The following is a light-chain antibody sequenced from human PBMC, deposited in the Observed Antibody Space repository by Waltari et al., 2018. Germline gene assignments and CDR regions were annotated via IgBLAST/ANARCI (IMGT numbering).Light chain of an antibody. CDR1: QSVGSN. CDR2: GAS. V-gene: IGKV3-15*01. CDR3: QQYNNWPLL. Sequence: EIVMTQSPATLSVSPGERATLSCRASQSVGSNLAWYQQKPGQAPRLLFYGASTRATGIPAMFSGSGSGTEFTLTINSMQSEDFAVYYCQQYNNWPLLFGQGTKVEIK. J-gene: IGKJ1*01.